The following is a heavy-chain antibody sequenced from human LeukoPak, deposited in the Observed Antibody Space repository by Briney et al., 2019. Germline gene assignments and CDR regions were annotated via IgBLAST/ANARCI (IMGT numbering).Heavy chain of an antibody. V-gene: IGHV3-30-3*01. CDR2: IASDGSHT. D-gene: IGHD2-21*02. Sequence: GGSLRLSCAASGFTFSNYFMHWVRQAPGKGLEWVADIASDGSHTFYVESVRGRFTISRDNSKNTLYLQMNSLGPEDTAVYFCARERQDTVIHSGAFDIWGQGTMVTVSS. CDR3: ARERQDTVIHSGAFDI. J-gene: IGHJ3*02. CDR1: GFTFSNYF.